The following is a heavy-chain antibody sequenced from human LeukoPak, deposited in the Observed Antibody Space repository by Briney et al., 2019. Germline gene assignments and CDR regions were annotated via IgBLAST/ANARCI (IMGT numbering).Heavy chain of an antibody. CDR3: AREPGITMVRGVDY. Sequence: ASVKVSCKASGYTFTSYDINWVRQATGQGLEWMGWMNPNSGNTGYAQKFQGRVTITRNTSISTAYMELSSLRSEDTAVYYCAREPGITMVRGVDYWGQGTLVTVSS. D-gene: IGHD3-10*01. CDR1: GYTFTSYD. V-gene: IGHV1-8*03. J-gene: IGHJ4*02. CDR2: MNPNSGNT.